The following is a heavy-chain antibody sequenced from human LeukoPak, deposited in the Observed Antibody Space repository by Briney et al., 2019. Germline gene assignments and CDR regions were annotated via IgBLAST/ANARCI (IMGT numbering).Heavy chain of an antibody. CDR2: ISGSGVRT. V-gene: IGHV3-23*01. J-gene: IGHJ4*02. CDR3: ANLPYESTGFYSNTGFDY. CDR1: GFTFSSYA. D-gene: IGHD3-22*01. Sequence: GGSLRLSCAASGFTFSSYAMSWVRQAPGKGLEWVSGISGSGVRTYHADSVKGRFTISRDNSKSTLYLQMNNLRVEDTAVYYCANLPYESTGFYSNTGFDYWGQGTLVTVSS.